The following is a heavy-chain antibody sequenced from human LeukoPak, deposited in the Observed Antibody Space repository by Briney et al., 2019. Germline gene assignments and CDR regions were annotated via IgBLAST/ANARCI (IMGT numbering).Heavy chain of an antibody. CDR2: ISGYNGKT. J-gene: IGHJ6*04. CDR3: AELGITMIGGV. D-gene: IGHD3-10*02. V-gene: IGHV1-18*01. Sequence: ASVKVSCKASGYTFNTYGITWVRQAPGQGLEWMGWISGYNGKTKYAQKLQDRVTMTTDTSTTTAYMELRSLTSDDTAVYYCAELGITMIGGVWGKGTTVTISS. CDR1: GYTFNTYG.